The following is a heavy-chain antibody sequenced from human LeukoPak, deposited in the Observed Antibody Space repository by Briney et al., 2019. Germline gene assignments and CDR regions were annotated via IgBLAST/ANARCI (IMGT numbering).Heavy chain of an antibody. D-gene: IGHD5-24*01. CDR2: ISGSGSST. CDR1: GFTFSTYA. J-gene: IGHJ3*01. Sequence: GGSLRLSCAASGFTFSTYAISWVRQAPGQGLEWVSVISGSGSSTYYAHSVKGRFTISRDNSTNTLYLQMNSLRAEDTAVYYCAKEMATIRAFDFWGQGTMVTVSS. CDR3: AKEMATIRAFDF. V-gene: IGHV3-23*01.